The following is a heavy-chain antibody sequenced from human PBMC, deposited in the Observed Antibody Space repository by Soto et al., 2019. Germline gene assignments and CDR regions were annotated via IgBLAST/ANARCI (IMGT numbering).Heavy chain of an antibody. V-gene: IGHV3-30-3*01. CDR3: ARDLGHIVVVTAIDN. Sequence: QVQLVESGGGVVQPGRSLRLSCAASGFTFSSYAMHWVRQAPGKGLEWVAVISYDGSNKYYADSVKGRFTISRDNSKNTLYLQMSSLRAEDTAVYYCARDLGHIVVVTAIDNWGQGTLVTVSS. CDR2: ISYDGSNK. D-gene: IGHD2-21*02. J-gene: IGHJ4*02. CDR1: GFTFSSYA.